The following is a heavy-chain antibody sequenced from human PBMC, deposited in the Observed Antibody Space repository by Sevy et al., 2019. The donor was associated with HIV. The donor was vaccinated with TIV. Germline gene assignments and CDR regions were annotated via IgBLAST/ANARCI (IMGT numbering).Heavy chain of an antibody. CDR2: ISGSGGSK. V-gene: IGHV3-23*01. Sequence: GGSLRLSCAASGFTFSSYAMSWVRQAPGKGLEWVSAISGSGGSKYYADSVKGRFTISRDNSKNTLYLQMNSLRAEDTAVYYCAKDPEGGMIVVVITWFDPWGQGTLVTVSS. CDR3: AKDPEGGMIVVVITWFDP. J-gene: IGHJ5*02. D-gene: IGHD3-22*01. CDR1: GFTFSSYA.